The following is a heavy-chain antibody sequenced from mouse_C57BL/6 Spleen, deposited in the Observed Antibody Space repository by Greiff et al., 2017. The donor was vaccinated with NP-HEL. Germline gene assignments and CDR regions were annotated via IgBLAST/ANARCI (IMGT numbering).Heavy chain of an antibody. CDR3: ARSKGHYYGSSYGFDY. Sequence: QVQLQQSGPELVKPGASVKLSCKASGYTFTSYDINWVKQRPGQGLEWIGWIYPRDGSTKYNEKFKGKATLTVDTSSSTAYMELHSLTSEDSAVYFCARSKGHYYGSSYGFDYWGQGTTLTVSS. V-gene: IGHV1-85*01. J-gene: IGHJ2*01. D-gene: IGHD1-1*01. CDR2: IYPRDGST. CDR1: GYTFTSYD.